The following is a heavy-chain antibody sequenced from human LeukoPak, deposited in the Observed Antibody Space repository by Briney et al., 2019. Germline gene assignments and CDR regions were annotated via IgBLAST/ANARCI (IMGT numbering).Heavy chain of an antibody. CDR3: AKDLGYFDY. CDR1: GFTFSSYA. D-gene: IGHD3-16*01. Sequence: GRSLRLSCAASGFTFSSYAMHWVRQAPGKGLEWVAVISYDGSNKFYADSVKGRFTISRDNSKNTLYLQMNSLRAEDTAVYYCAKDLGYFDYWGQGTLVTVSS. V-gene: IGHV3-30*04. CDR2: ISYDGSNK. J-gene: IGHJ4*02.